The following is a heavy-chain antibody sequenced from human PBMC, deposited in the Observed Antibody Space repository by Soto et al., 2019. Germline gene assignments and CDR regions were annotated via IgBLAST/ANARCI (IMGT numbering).Heavy chain of an antibody. Sequence: PGESLKISCKGSGYSFSSDWIGWVRQMPGKGLELMAMIYPGDSDTRYSQSFQGQVAISADKSISTAYLQWSSLKASDTAMYYCARQGYDILTGYSAALDYWGEGILVTVYS. J-gene: IGHJ4*02. CDR3: ARQGYDILTGYSAALDY. V-gene: IGHV5-51*01. CDR1: GYSFSSDW. CDR2: IYPGDSDT. D-gene: IGHD3-9*01.